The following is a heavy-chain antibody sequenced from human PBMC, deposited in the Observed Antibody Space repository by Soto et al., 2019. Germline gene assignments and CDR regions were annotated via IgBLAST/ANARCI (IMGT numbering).Heavy chain of an antibody. CDR2: INHSGST. CDR1: GGSFSGYY. CDR3: AGAGGYGSGSYYI. Sequence: QVQLQQWGAGLLKPSETLSLTCAAYGGSFSGYYWSRIRQPPGKGLEWIGEINHSGSTNYNPSLTSRGTISVATSKTQFSLKLSSVTAADTAVYYCAGAGGYGSGSYYIWGQGTLVTVSS. V-gene: IGHV4-34*01. D-gene: IGHD3-10*01. J-gene: IGHJ4*02.